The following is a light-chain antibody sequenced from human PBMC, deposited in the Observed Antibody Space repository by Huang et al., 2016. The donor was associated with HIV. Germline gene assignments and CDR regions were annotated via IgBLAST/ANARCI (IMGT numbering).Light chain of an antibody. CDR3: QHFDNLALT. CDR1: QDISNY. Sequence: DIQMTQSPSPLSASVGDRVTITCQASQDISNYLNWDQQKPVKAPKLLIYDASNLETGVTSMFSGRGSGTDFTFTISSLQPEDIATYYCQHFDNLALTFGGGTKVQIK. J-gene: IGKJ4*01. CDR2: DAS. V-gene: IGKV1-33*01.